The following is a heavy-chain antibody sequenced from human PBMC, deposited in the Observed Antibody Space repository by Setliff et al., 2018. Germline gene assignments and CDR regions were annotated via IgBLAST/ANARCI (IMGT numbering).Heavy chain of an antibody. Sequence: GGSLRLSCAASGFTFRTLSMHWVRQAPGKGLEWVSSISPDSIHIYYADSVKGRLTISRDNAWDSLYLQMNSLGAEDTAVYYCARSPANGGHDAFDIWGRGTMVTVSS. CDR3: ARSPANGGHDAFDI. CDR2: ISPDSIHI. CDR1: GFTFRTLS. V-gene: IGHV3-21*01. D-gene: IGHD6-25*01. J-gene: IGHJ3*02.